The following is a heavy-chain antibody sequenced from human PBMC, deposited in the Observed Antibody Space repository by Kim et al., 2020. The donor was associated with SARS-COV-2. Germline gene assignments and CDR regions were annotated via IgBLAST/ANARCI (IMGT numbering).Heavy chain of an antibody. Sequence: GGSLRLSCRASGFAFSNYAMMWVRQSPETGLEWVATIDGPTTNTHYPDSVKGRFTITRDNFQNTVYLHMSSLRAEDTAIYYCATWLQSHFDYWGQGTRVTVSS. D-gene: IGHD5-12*01. CDR1: GFAFSNYA. CDR3: ATWLQSHFDY. CDR2: IDGPTTNT. J-gene: IGHJ4*02. V-gene: IGHV3-23*01.